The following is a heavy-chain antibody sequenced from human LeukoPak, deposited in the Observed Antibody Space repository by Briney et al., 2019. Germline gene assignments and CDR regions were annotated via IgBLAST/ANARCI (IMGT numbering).Heavy chain of an antibody. CDR3: AKDVDIVATLGGWFDP. CDR1: GFTFSSYA. CDR2: ISGSGGST. V-gene: IGHV3-23*01. J-gene: IGHJ5*02. Sequence: QSGGSLRLSCAASGFTFSSYAMSWVRQAPGKGLEWVSAISGSGGSTYYADSVKGRFTISRDNSKNTLYLQMNSLRAEDTAVYYCAKDVDIVATLGGWFDPWGQGTLVTVSS. D-gene: IGHD5-12*01.